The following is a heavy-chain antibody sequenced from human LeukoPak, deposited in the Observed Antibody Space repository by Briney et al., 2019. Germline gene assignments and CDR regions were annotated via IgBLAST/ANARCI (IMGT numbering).Heavy chain of an antibody. V-gene: IGHV4-59*08. CDR3: ARLGDFWSGNRWFDP. CDR1: GGSISSYY. D-gene: IGHD3-3*01. Sequence: PSETLSLTCTVSGGSISSYYWSWIRQPPGKGLEWIGYIYYSGSTNYNPSLKSRVTISVDTSKNQFSLKLSSVTAADTAVYYCARLGDFWSGNRWFDPWGQGTLVTVSS. J-gene: IGHJ5*02. CDR2: IYYSGST.